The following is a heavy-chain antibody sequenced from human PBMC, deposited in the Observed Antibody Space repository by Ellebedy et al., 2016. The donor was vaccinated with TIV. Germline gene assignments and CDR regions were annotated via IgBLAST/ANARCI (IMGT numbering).Heavy chain of an antibody. Sequence: GGSLRLSCAASGGTLTTKGVHWVRQAPGAGLEWISYISPSSDTIYANSVKGRFTISSDNAENSFYLQMNSLRAEDTAVYYCARDRRRPGYGRDDYHYMDVWGVGTTVTVSS. CDR2: ISPSSDTI. J-gene: IGHJ6*03. CDR3: ARDRRRPGYGRDDYHYMDV. D-gene: IGHD5-12*01. V-gene: IGHV3-48*04. CDR1: GGTLTTKG.